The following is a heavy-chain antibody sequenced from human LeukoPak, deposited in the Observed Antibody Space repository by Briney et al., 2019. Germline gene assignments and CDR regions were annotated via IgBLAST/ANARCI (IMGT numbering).Heavy chain of an antibody. CDR1: GLTVSSNC. CDR2: IYSGGST. CDR3: ARRAGDYSHPYDY. V-gene: IGHV3-53*01. Sequence: PGGSLRLSCAASGLTVSSNCMSWVRQAPGKGLEWVSFIYSGGSTYYTDSVKGRFTISRGNSKNTFYLQMNSLRAEDTAVYYCARRAGDYSHPYDYWGQGILVTVSS. D-gene: IGHD3-22*01. J-gene: IGHJ4*02.